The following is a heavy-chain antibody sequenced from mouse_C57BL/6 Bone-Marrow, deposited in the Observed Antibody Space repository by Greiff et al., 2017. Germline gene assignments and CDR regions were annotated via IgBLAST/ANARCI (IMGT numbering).Heavy chain of an antibody. CDR1: GYTFTSYW. V-gene: IGHV1-55*01. CDR3: AVYYDYDVFAY. J-gene: IGHJ3*01. D-gene: IGHD2-4*01. CDR2: IYPGSGST. Sequence: VQLQQPGAELVKPGASVKMSCKASGYTFTSYWITWVKQRPGQGLEWFGDIYPGSGSTNYNEKFKSKATLAVDTSSSTAYMQLSSLTSEASAVYYCAVYYDYDVFAYWGQGTLVTVSA.